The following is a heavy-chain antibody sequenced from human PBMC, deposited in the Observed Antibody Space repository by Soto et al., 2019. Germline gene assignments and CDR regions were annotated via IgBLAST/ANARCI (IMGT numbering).Heavy chain of an antibody. CDR1: GGSISSYY. CDR2: IYYSGST. J-gene: IGHJ4*02. V-gene: IGHV4-59*01. CDR3: ARGRHSAFDY. D-gene: IGHD5-18*01. Sequence: QVQLQESGPGLVKPSETLSLTCTVSGGSISSYYWSWIRQPPGKGLEWIGYIYYSGSTNYNPSLKSRVTISVDTSKNQFSLKLSSVTVADTAVYYCARGRHSAFDYWGQGTLVTVSS.